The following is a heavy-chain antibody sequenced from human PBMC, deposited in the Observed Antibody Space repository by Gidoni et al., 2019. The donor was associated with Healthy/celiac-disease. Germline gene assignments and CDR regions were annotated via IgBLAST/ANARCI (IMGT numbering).Heavy chain of an antibody. V-gene: IGHV3-33*01. J-gene: IGHJ4*02. CDR3: ARSCSSTSCYGGY. Sequence: QVQLVACGGGVVKPGRCLRLSGAASGVTFSSYGMHWVCQAPGKGLEWVSVIWYYGSNKYYADSVKGRFIISRDNSKNTLYLQMNCLRAEDTAVYYCARSCSSTSCYGGYWGQGTLVTVSS. D-gene: IGHD2-2*01. CDR1: GVTFSSYG. CDR2: IWYYGSNK.